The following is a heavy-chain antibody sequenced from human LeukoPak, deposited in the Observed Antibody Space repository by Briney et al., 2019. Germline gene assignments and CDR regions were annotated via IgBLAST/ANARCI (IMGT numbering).Heavy chain of an antibody. CDR3: ARVEYSGNGNLY. Sequence: PGGSLRLSCVGSGLTFINYWMTRVRQVPGKGLEWVANINRDGSGKYYLPSVRGRFTISKDDAKDSLYFQMESLRPEDTAIYYCARVEYSGNGNLYWGQGTLVTVSS. CDR1: GLTFINYW. V-gene: IGHV3-7*01. D-gene: IGHD1-26*01. CDR2: INRDGSGK. J-gene: IGHJ4*02.